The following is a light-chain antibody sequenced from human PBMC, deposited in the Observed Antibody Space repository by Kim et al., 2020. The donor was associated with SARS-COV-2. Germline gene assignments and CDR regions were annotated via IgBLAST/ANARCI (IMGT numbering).Light chain of an antibody. CDR3: QQYGTTPWT. CDR2: GAS. V-gene: IGKV3-20*01. Sequence: VLTQSPGTLSLSPGETATLSCSASQSVSSNYLAWYQQKPGQAPRVLIYGASKRATGIPDRFSGRGSGTDFTLTISRLEPEDFTIYYCQQYGTTPWTFGQGTKVDIK. J-gene: IGKJ1*01. CDR1: QSVSSNY.